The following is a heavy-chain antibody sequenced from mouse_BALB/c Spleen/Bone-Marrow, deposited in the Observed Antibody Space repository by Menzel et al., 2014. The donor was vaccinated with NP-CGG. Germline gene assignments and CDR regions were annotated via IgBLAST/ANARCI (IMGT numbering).Heavy chain of an antibody. V-gene: IGHV14-3*02. CDR2: IDPANGNT. J-gene: IGHJ1*01. Sequence: VQLQQSGAELVKPGASVKLPCTASGFNIKDTYMHWVKQRPEQGLEWIGRIDPANGNTKYDPKFQGKATITADTSSNTAYLQLSSLTSEDTAVYYCARAGRGRYFDVWGVGTTVTVSS. CDR3: ARAGRGRYFDV. D-gene: IGHD4-1*01. CDR1: GFNIKDTY.